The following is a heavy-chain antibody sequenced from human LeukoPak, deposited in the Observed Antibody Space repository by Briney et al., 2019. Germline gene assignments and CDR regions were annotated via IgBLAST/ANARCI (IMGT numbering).Heavy chain of an antibody. CDR2: IRSKAYGGTT. D-gene: IGHD3-16*01. CDR3: TGSFGELSFFAY. V-gene: IGHV3-49*04. J-gene: IGHJ4*02. Sequence: PGGSLRLSCTASGFTFGDYGMSWVRQAPGKGLEWVGFIRSKAYGGTTEYAASVKGRFTISRDDSKSIAYLQVNSLKIEDTAVYYCTGSFGELSFFAYWGQGTLVTVSS. CDR1: GFTFGDYG.